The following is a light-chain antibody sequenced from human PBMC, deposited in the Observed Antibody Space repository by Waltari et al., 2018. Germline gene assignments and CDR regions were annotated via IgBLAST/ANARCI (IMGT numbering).Light chain of an antibody. CDR1: STYVGGYNY. J-gene: IGLJ2*01. CDR3: SSYAKTSIVV. Sequence: QSALTQPRSVSGSPGKSVTISYNGTSTYVGGYNYVSWYQQLQGKAPKLILYAVAHRPSGVPGRLSGSKSGNTASLTISGLQTEDEADYYCSSYAKTSIVVFGGGTKLTVL. V-gene: IGLV2-11*01. CDR2: AVA.